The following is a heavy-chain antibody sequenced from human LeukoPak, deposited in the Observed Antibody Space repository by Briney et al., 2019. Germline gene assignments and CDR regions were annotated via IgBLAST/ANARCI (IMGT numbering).Heavy chain of an antibody. CDR2: IYHSGST. J-gene: IGHJ4*02. CDR1: GYSISSGYY. Sequence: PSETLSLTCAVSGYSISSGYYWGWIRQPPGKGLEWIGSIYHSGSTYYNPSLKSRVTISVDTPKNQFSLKLSSVTAADTAVYYCARAGVTPTYFDYWGQGTLVTVSS. V-gene: IGHV4-38-2*01. CDR3: ARAGVTPTYFDY. D-gene: IGHD2-21*02.